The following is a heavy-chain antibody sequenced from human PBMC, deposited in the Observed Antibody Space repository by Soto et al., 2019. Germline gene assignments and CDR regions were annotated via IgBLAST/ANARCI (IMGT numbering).Heavy chain of an antibody. V-gene: IGHV4-39*02. D-gene: IGHD6-19*01. CDR2: IYYSGST. CDR1: SGSIRTGSFY. CDR3: AKDAPDLNGWFYFDS. J-gene: IGHJ4*02. Sequence: SETLSLTCTVSSGSIRTGSFYWTWIRQPPGKGLEWIGNIYYSGSTYYNPSLKSRVTISVDTSKNQFSLKLSSVTAEDTAIYYCAKDAPDLNGWFYFDSWGQGTLVTVSS.